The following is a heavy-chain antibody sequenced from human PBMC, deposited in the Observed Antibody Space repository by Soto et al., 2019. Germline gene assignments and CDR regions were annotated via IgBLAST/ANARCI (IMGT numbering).Heavy chain of an antibody. CDR1: GGSISSSNW. J-gene: IGHJ6*02. CDR2: IYHSGST. CDR3: ARGRGVAAWGYGMDV. V-gene: IGHV4-4*02. D-gene: IGHD3-10*01. Sequence: QVQLQESGPGLVKPSGTLSLTCAVSGGSISSSNWWSLVRQPQGKGLEWIGEIYHSGSTYSNPSLKIRVTITVDKSKNQFSLKLRSVTAADTAVYYCARGRGVAAWGYGMDVWGQGTTVTVSS.